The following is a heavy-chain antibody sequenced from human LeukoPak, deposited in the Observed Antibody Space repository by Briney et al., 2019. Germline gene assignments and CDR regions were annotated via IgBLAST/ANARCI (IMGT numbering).Heavy chain of an antibody. J-gene: IGHJ4*02. D-gene: IGHD6-19*01. V-gene: IGHV3-53*01. CDR1: EFIVSNYY. CDR3: AREGYASGWFRL. Sequence: GGSLRLSCEASEFIVSNYYMSWVRQAPGKGLEWVSVIYTAGTTNYADSVKGRFTVSRDDSKNMVYLQMNSLRAEDKAVYFCAREGYASGWFRLWGQGTLVSVSS. CDR2: IYTAGTT.